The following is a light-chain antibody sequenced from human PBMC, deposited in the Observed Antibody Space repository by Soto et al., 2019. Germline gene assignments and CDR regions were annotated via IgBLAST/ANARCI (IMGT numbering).Light chain of an antibody. V-gene: IGLV2-23*02. Sequence: QSVLTQPASVSGSPGQSITISCTGTSSDVGSYNLVSWYQQHPGKAPNLMIYEVSKRPSGGSNRFSGSKSGNTASLTISGLQAEDEADYYCCSSAGTRTFPSVFGTGTKVTVL. CDR1: SSDVGSYNL. J-gene: IGLJ1*01. CDR2: EVS. CDR3: CSSAGTRTFPSV.